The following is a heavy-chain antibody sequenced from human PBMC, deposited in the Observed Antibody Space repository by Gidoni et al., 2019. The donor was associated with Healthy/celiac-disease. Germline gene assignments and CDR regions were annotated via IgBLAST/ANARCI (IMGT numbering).Heavy chain of an antibody. Sequence: NGGSTYYADSVKGRFTISRDNSKNTLYLQMSSLRAEDTAVYYCVKWSADHPNRQFHPKNYYYYYYMDVWGKGTTVTVSS. V-gene: IGHV3-64D*09. D-gene: IGHD3-3*01. CDR3: VKWSADHPNRQFHPKNYYYYYYMDV. CDR2: NGGST. J-gene: IGHJ6*03.